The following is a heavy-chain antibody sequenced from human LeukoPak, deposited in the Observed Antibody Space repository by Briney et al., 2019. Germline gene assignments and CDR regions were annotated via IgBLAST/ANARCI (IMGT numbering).Heavy chain of an antibody. J-gene: IGHJ4*02. CDR2: ISGSGGST. V-gene: IGHV3-23*01. CDR1: GFTFNNYA. D-gene: IGHD2-2*01. Sequence: GGSLRLSCAASGFTFNNYAMSWVRQAPGKGLEWVSAISGSGGSTYYTDSVKGRFTISRDNSKNTLYLQMNSLRAEDTAVYYCAKDRGYCSSTRCEAFDYWGQGTLVTVSS. CDR3: AKDRGYCSSTRCEAFDY.